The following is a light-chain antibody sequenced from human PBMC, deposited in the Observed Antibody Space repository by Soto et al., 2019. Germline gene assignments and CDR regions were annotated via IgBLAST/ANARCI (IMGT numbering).Light chain of an antibody. V-gene: IGLV2-14*01. Sequence: QSALTQPASVSGSPGQSITISCTGTSSDVGGYNYVSWFQQSPGKAPKVMIYEVTNRPSGVSNRFSVSKSGNTASLTISGLQAEDEADYYCSSYTSSNTLIFGGGTKLTVL. CDR2: EVT. CDR1: SSDVGGYNY. J-gene: IGLJ2*01. CDR3: SSYTSSNTLI.